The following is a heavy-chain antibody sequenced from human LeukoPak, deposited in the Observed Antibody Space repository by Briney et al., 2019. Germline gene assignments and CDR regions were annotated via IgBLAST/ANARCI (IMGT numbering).Heavy chain of an antibody. CDR2: ISGSGGST. V-gene: IGHV3-23*01. CDR3: AKQGYYYDSSGYYHY. J-gene: IGHJ4*02. Sequence: GGSLRLSCAASGFTFSSYGMSWVRQAPGRGLEWVSAISGSGGSTYYADSVKGRFTISRDNSKNTLCLQMNSLRAEDTAVYYCAKQGYYYDSSGYYHYWGQGTLVTVSS. CDR1: GFTFSSYG. D-gene: IGHD3-22*01.